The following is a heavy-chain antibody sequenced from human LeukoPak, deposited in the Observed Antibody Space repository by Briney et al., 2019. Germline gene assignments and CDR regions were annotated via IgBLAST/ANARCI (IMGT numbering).Heavy chain of an antibody. J-gene: IGHJ4*02. CDR2: IRGDGRT. CDR1: GVSISSSGW. CDR3: GKTDIYFNPLDY. V-gene: IGHV4-4*02. D-gene: IGHD3-9*01. Sequence: SETLSLTCAVSGVSISSSGWWWGVRQPPGQGLEGIGEIRGDGRTRYNASLKSRFTMSMDYYENQFSLKVSSVTAADTAIYYCGKTDIYFNPLDYWGPGSLVTVSS.